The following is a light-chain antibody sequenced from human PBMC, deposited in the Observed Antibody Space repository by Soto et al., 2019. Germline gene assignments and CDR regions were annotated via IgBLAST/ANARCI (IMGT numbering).Light chain of an antibody. V-gene: IGKV1-33*01. Sequence: DIQLTQSPPSLSASVGDRVTITYRVSQGISTYLNWYQHKPGKAPKLLIYDASILEAGVPPRFSGSGSGTDFTFTISSLQPEDVATYYCQHCGYLPIFGPGTTVDFK. CDR2: DAS. CDR3: QHCGYLPI. CDR1: QGISTY. J-gene: IGKJ3*01.